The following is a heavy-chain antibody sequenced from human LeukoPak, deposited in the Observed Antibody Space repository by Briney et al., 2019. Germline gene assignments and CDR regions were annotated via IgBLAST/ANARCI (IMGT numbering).Heavy chain of an antibody. V-gene: IGHV3-7*03. J-gene: IGHJ4*02. Sequence: GGSLRLSCAASGFTFSHYWMSWVRQAPGKGLEWVANIKQDGSERHYVASVKGRFTISRDNSKNTLYLQMNSLRAEDTAVYYCAKDADSSGYPCFAYWGQGTLVTVSS. CDR3: AKDADSSGYPCFAY. CDR1: GFTFSHYW. D-gene: IGHD3-22*01. CDR2: IKQDGSER.